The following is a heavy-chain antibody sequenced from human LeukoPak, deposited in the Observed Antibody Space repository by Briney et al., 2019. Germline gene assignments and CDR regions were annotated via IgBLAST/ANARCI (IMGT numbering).Heavy chain of an antibody. D-gene: IGHD1-26*01. CDR2: IYYSGST. CDR1: GGSISSGDYY. CDR3: ASSTRNSGSYWDFHH. J-gene: IGHJ1*01. V-gene: IGHV4-30-4*02. Sequence: SETLSLTCTVSGGSISSGDYYWSWIRQPPGKGLEWIGHIYYSGSTYYNPSLKSRVTISVDTSKNQFSLKLTSVTAADTAVYYCASSTRNSGSYWDFHHWGQGTLVTVSS.